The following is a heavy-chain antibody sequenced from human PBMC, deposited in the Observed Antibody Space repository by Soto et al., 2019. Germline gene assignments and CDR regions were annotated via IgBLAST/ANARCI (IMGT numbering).Heavy chain of an antibody. CDR1: GYIFTSYY. Sequence: ASVKVSCKASGYIFTSYYIHWVRQAPGQGLEWMGWINPFDGSRMFAQSFQGRVTMTRDTSTSTVYMEVSSLRSEDTAVYYCSRVDPGEPYPFDHWGQGTLVTVSS. J-gene: IGHJ5*02. V-gene: IGHV1-46*03. CDR3: SRVDPGEPYPFDH. D-gene: IGHD3-10*01. CDR2: INPFDGSR.